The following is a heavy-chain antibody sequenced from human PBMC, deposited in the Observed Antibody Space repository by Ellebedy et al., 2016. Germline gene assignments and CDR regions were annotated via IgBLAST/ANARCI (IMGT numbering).Heavy chain of an antibody. J-gene: IGHJ4*02. CDR3: ANSSRAFGILALDF. V-gene: IGHV3-30*02. Sequence: DSVKGRFTISRDDSKNTLYLQMNSLRVEDTAVYYCANSSRAFGILALDFWGQGTLVTVSS. D-gene: IGHD2-21*01.